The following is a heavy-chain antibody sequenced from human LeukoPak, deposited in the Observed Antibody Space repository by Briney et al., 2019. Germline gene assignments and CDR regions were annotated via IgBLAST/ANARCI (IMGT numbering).Heavy chain of an antibody. D-gene: IGHD2-2*01. Sequence: GGSLRLSCVASGFTFSSYAMTWVRQAPEKGLKWVSTISGGDNNTYYAESVKGRFTISRDNSKNTLYLQMHSLRAEDTAVYYCAKAPCSSTSCSYDYWGQGTLVTVSS. CDR1: GFTFSSYA. CDR2: ISGGDNNT. J-gene: IGHJ4*02. CDR3: AKAPCSSTSCSYDY. V-gene: IGHV3-23*01.